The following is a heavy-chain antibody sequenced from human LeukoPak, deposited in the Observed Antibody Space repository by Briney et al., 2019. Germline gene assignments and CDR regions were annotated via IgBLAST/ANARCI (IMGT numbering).Heavy chain of an antibody. V-gene: IGHV3-30*02. CDR2: IRYDGSNK. D-gene: IGHD3-10*01. J-gene: IGHJ6*03. CDR3: AKLGKTENHYGSGRFSYYYYMDV. CDR1: GFTFSSYG. Sequence: GGSLRLSCAASGFTFSSYGMHWVRQAPGKGLEWVAFIRYDGSNKHYADYLKGRFTISRDNSKNTLSLQMNSLRAEDTAVYYCAKLGKTENHYGSGRFSYYYYMDVWGKGTTVTISS.